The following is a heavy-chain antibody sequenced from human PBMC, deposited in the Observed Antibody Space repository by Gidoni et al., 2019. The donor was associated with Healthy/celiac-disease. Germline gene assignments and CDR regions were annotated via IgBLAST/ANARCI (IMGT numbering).Heavy chain of an antibody. CDR3: ARGSRVTMIVVVYYFDY. D-gene: IGHD3-22*01. CDR2: ISDDGSNK. V-gene: IGHV3-30-3*01. Sequence: QVQLVESGGVVVQPGRSLRLSCAASGFTFSSYAMHWVRQAPGKGLEWVSVISDDGSNKYYADAVEGGFTISRDNFKNTLYLQMNSLRAEDTAVYYCARGSRVTMIVVVYYFDYWGQGTLVTVSS. CDR1: GFTFSSYA. J-gene: IGHJ4*02.